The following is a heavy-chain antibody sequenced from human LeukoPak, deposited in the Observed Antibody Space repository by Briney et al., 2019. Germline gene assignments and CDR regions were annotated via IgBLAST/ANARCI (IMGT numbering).Heavy chain of an antibody. D-gene: IGHD6-19*01. Sequence: GGSLRLSCAASGFTFSSYWLHWVRQAPGKGLVWVSRIFNDGSRTNYADSVNGRLTISRDSAKNTLYLQLNSLTVEDTAVYYCARGHITGYYTDYWGQGSLVTVSS. CDR2: IFNDGSRT. CDR3: ARGHITGYYTDY. V-gene: IGHV3-74*01. J-gene: IGHJ4*02. CDR1: GFTFSSYW.